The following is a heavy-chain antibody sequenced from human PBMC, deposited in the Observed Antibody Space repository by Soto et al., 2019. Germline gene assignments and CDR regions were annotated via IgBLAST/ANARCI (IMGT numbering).Heavy chain of an antibody. V-gene: IGHV3-15*01. Sequence: EVHLVESVGDLVKPGGSLRLSCAASGISFSKAWMTWVRQAPGKGLEWVGRIKSKNDGETINYAAPVQGRFSISRDDSKNTLYLQINSLKPDDTDVYYCATERTTTGTRQFYYFYYGMAAWGRGTTVTVSS. CDR1: GISFSKAW. J-gene: IGHJ6*02. D-gene: IGHD1-1*01. CDR3: ATERTTTGTRQFYYFYYGMAA. CDR2: IKSKNDGETI.